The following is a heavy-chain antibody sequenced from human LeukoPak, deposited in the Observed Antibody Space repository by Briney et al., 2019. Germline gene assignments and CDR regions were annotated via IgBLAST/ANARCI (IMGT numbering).Heavy chain of an antibody. CDR3: ARDLREPAVSYYMDV. CDR1: GFTFSSYW. J-gene: IGHJ6*03. D-gene: IGHD2-2*01. CDR2: IKQDGSEK. V-gene: IGHV3-7*01. Sequence: PGGSLRLSCAASGFTFSSYWMSWVRQAPGKGLEWVANIKQDGSEKYYVDSVKGGFTISRDNAKNSLYLQMKSLRADDTAVYYCARDLREPAVSYYMDVWAKGTTVTVSS.